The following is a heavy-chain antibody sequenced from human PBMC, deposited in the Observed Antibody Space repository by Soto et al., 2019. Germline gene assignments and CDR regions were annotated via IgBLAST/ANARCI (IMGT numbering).Heavy chain of an antibody. CDR2: ISGSGGST. CDR3: AKDRHGSLIYYFDY. J-gene: IGHJ4*02. CDR1: GFTFSSYS. Sequence: GGSLRLSCAASGFTFSSYSMNWVRQAPGKGLEWVSAISGSGGSTYYADSVKGRFTISRDNSKNTLYLQMNSLRAEDTAVYYCAKDRHGSLIYYFDYWGQGTLVTVSS. V-gene: IGHV3-23*01.